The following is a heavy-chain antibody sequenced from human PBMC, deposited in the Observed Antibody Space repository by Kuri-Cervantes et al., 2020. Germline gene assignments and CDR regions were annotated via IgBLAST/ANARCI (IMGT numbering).Heavy chain of an antibody. CDR3: AREEWELRGGIDY. Sequence: SETLSLTCAVYGGSFSDHYWSWIRQPPGKGLEWIGEIGRSGSTNYNPSLKSRVTISLDTSKNQFSLKLSSVSAADTAVYYCAREEWELRGGIDYWGQGTLVTVSS. V-gene: IGHV4-34*01. CDR1: GGSFSDHY. D-gene: IGHD1-26*01. J-gene: IGHJ4*02. CDR2: IGRSGST.